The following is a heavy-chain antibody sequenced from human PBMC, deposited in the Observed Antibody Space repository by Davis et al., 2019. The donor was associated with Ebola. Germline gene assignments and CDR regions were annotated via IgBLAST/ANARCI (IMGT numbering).Heavy chain of an antibody. Sequence: PGGSLRLSCAASGFTFYNYAMHWVRQAPGKGLEWVAVISYDGSNKYYADSVKGRFTISRDNSKNTLYLQMNSLRAEDTAVYYCARVDYYDSSGYGGLDYWGQGTLVTVSS. V-gene: IGHV3-30-3*01. J-gene: IGHJ4*02. D-gene: IGHD3-22*01. CDR3: ARVDYYDSSGYGGLDY. CDR1: GFTFYNYA. CDR2: ISYDGSNK.